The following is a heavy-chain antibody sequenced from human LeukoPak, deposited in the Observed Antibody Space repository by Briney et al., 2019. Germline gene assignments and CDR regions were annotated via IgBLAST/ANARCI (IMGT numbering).Heavy chain of an antibody. V-gene: IGHV1-69-2*01. Sequence: ASVKISCKASRYTFTDYYMHWVQQAPGKGLEWMGRVDPEDGETTYAEKFQGRVTITADTSTDTAYMELSSLRSEDTAVYYCATPSPDYYGSSGYYYGSAFDIWGQGTMVTISS. CDR1: RYTFTDYY. CDR3: ATPSPDYYGSSGYYYGSAFDI. D-gene: IGHD3-22*01. J-gene: IGHJ3*02. CDR2: VDPEDGET.